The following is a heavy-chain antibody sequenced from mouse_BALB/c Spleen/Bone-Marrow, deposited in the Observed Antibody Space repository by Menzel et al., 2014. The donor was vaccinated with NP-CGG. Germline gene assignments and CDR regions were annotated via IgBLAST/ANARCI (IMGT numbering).Heavy chain of an antibody. V-gene: IGHV1-54*03. Sequence: QVQLQQSGAELVRPGTSVKVSCKASGYAFTNYLIEWVKLRPGQGLEWIGVINPGSGGTNYNEKFKDKATLTADESSSTAYMQLSSLTSDDSAVYFCSRQTATFFDYWGQGTTLTVSS. D-gene: IGHD1-2*01. CDR2: INPGSGGT. CDR1: GYAFTNYL. J-gene: IGHJ2*01. CDR3: SRQTATFFDY.